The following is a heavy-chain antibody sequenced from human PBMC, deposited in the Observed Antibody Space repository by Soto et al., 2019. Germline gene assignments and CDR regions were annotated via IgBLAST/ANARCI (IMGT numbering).Heavy chain of an antibody. Sequence: PGESLKISCKGSGYSFTSYWIGWVRQRPGKGLEWMGIIYPGDSDSRHSPSFEGQVSFSADKSINTAYVQWSSLKASDTATYYWGVSSTAVGRFNWFDSWGQGTLVTVSS. CDR1: GYSFTSYW. D-gene: IGHD2-15*01. V-gene: IGHV5-51*01. J-gene: IGHJ5*01. CDR2: IYPGDSDS. CDR3: GVSSTAVGRFNWFDS.